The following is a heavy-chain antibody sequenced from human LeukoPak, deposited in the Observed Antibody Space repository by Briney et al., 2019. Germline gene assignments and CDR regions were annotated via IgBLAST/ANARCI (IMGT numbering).Heavy chain of an antibody. Sequence: ASVKVSCKASGYTFTSYAMHWVRQAPGQRLEWMGWINAGNGNTKYSQKFQGRVTITRDTSASTAYMELSSLRSEDTAVYYCARVRIAAAGPSPFDFDYWGQGTLVTVSS. D-gene: IGHD6-13*01. J-gene: IGHJ4*02. CDR2: INAGNGNT. CDR3: ARVRIAAAGPSPFDFDY. V-gene: IGHV1-3*01. CDR1: GYTFTSYA.